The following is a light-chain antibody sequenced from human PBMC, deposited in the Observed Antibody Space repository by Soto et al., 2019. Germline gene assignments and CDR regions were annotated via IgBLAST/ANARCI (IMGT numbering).Light chain of an antibody. V-gene: IGKV1-9*01. CDR2: AAS. CDR3: QPVKTYPLT. J-gene: IGKJ4*01. CDR1: QDISSH. Sequence: DIQLTQSPSFLSASVGDRVTITCRASQDISSHLAWYQQKPGKAPKLLIYAASTLQGGVPSGFGGSGSGTEFTLTITSLQAEDLATYDGQPVKTYPLTFGGGTKVEIK.